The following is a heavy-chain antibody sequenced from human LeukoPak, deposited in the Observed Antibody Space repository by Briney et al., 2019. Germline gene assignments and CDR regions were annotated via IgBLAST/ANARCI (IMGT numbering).Heavy chain of an antibody. Sequence: ASVRVSCKASGYTFTSYGISWVRQDPGQGLEWMGWISAYNGNTNYAQKLQGRVTMTTDTSTSTAYMELRSLRSDDTAVYYCARDSFVGYCSSTSCPFDYWGQGTLVTVSS. D-gene: IGHD2-2*01. CDR1: GYTFTSYG. J-gene: IGHJ4*02. V-gene: IGHV1-18*01. CDR3: ARDSFVGYCSSTSCPFDY. CDR2: ISAYNGNT.